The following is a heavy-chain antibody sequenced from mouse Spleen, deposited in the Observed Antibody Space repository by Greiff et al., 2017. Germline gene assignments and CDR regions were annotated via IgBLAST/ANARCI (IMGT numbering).Heavy chain of an antibody. J-gene: IGHJ2*01. D-gene: IGHD1-1*01. CDR1: GYSFTGYF. V-gene: IGHV1-37*01. CDR2: INPYNGDT. Sequence: EVQVVESGPELVKPGASVKISCKASGYSFTGYFMNWVKQSHGKSLEWIGRINPYNGDTFYNQKFKGKATLTVDKSSSTAHMELLSLTSEDSAVYYCGRGYYGSSHHFDYWGQGTTLTVSS. CDR3: GRGYYGSSHHFDY.